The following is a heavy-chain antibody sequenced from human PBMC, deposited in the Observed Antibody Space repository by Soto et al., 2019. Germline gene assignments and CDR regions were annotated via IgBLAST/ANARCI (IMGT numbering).Heavy chain of an antibody. CDR1: GGSIYNFY. J-gene: IGHJ4*02. D-gene: IGHD2-21*02. Sequence: QVQLQESGPGLVKASETLSLTCTVSGGSIYNFYWNWIRQTAGKGLEWIGRIYVTGGNNYYPSNYTPSLKSRVTMEVDTSKNQFSLTLSSVSAADTAVYYCARSTYCGGDCYSWDYWGQGTLVTVSS. V-gene: IGHV4-4*07. CDR2: IYVTGGNNYYPS. CDR3: ARSTYCGGDCYSWDY.